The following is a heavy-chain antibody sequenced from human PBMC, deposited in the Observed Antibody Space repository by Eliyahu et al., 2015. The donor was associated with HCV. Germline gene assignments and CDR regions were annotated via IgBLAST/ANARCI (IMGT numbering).Heavy chain of an antibody. J-gene: IGHJ4*02. D-gene: IGHD6-13*01. Sequence: DVQLVDSGGGLVQPGQSLRLSCAASGFPFSIYWMNWVRQAPGKGLEWVSNIKQDGSEANYVXSVRGRFTISRDNAKNSLFLQMNTLRADDTAVYYCARTSLPRFAAAPLDYWGQGTLLTVSS. CDR1: GFPFSIYW. CDR3: ARTSLPRFAAAPLDY. V-gene: IGHV3-7*01. CDR2: IKQDGSEA.